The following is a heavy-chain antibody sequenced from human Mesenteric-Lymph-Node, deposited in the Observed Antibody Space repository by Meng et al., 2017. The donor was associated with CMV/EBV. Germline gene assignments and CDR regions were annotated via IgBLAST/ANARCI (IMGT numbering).Heavy chain of an antibody. J-gene: IGHJ4*02. Sequence: SGCTFSSYARSWVRQAPGKGLQWVSAIHSGGGSTFFADSVKGRFTISRDNSKNTLYLQMTSLRAEDTAVYYCAKARYSSSWSSLYFDYWGQGTLVTVSS. D-gene: IGHD6-13*01. CDR2: IHSGGGST. CDR1: GCTFSSYA. CDR3: AKARYSSSWSSLYFDY. V-gene: IGHV3-23*01.